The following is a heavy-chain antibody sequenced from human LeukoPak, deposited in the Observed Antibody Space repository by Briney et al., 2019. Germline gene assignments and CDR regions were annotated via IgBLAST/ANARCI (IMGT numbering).Heavy chain of an antibody. CDR3: ARRFLSDIVLSFDY. D-gene: IGHD2-8*01. Sequence: GRSLRLSCEASGFTFSSYAMHWVRQTPGKGLVWVSVISYDGSNKYYADSVKGRFTISRDNSKNTMYLPMNSLRAEDTAVYYCARRFLSDIVLSFDYWGQGTLVTVYS. CDR1: GFTFSSYA. V-gene: IGHV3-30*01. CDR2: ISYDGSNK. J-gene: IGHJ4*02.